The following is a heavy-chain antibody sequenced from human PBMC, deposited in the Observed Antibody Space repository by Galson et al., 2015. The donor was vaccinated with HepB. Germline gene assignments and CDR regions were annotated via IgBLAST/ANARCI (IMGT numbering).Heavy chain of an antibody. Sequence: SLRLSCAASGFTFSSYSMNWVRQAPGKGLEWVSSISSSSSYIYYADSVKGRFTISRDNAKNSLYLQMNSLRAEDTAVYYCARDYSGYDYVNYFDYWGQGTLVTVSS. V-gene: IGHV3-21*01. D-gene: IGHD5-12*01. J-gene: IGHJ4*02. CDR2: ISSSSSYI. CDR3: ARDYSGYDYVNYFDY. CDR1: GFTFSSYS.